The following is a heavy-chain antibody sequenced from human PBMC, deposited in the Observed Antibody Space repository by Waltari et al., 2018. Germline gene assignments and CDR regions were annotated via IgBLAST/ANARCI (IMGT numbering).Heavy chain of an antibody. CDR3: ARYGEVPASYFFDY. V-gene: IGHV4-34*01. CDR1: GESFLGDF. D-gene: IGHD2-21*01. J-gene: IGHJ4*01. CDR2: IHYSGST. Sequence: QVQLHQWGAGQLKPSETLSLTCAVSGESFLGDFWIWIRQSPGKGLEWLGSIHYSGSTNYNPTLESRLSLSVDTTKKRFSLSLTSVTAADAALYFCARYGEVPASYFFDYWGQGTLVTVSS.